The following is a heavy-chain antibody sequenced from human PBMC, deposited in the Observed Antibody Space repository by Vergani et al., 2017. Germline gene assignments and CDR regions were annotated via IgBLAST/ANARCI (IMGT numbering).Heavy chain of an antibody. CDR3: TTDEYCSGGSCYSVY. D-gene: IGHD2-15*01. V-gene: IGHV3-15*01. J-gene: IGHJ4*02. CDR1: GFTFSNAW. CDR2: IKSKTDGGTT. Sequence: EVQLVESGGGLVKPGGSLRLSCAASGFTFSNAWMSWVRQAPGKGLEWVGRIKSKTDGGTTDYAAPVKGRFTISRDDSKNTLYLQMNSLKTEDTAVYYCTTDEYCSGGSCYSVYWGQGTLVTVSS.